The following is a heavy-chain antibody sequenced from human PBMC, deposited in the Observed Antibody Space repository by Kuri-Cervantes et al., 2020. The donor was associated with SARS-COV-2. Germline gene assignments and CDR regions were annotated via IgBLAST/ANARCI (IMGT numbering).Heavy chain of an antibody. CDR2: IHWNDDK. D-gene: IGHD3-10*01. CDR3: AHSPPPPRKIITMVRGVINYFDY. J-gene: IGHJ4*02. Sequence: SGPTLVKPTQTLTLTCTFSGFSLRTSGVGVGWIRQPPGKALEWLALIHWNDDKRYSPSLKSRLTITKDTSRNQVVLTMTNMDPVDTATYYCAHSPPPPRKIITMVRGVINYFDYWGQGTLVTVSS. CDR1: GFSLRTSGVG. V-gene: IGHV2-5*01.